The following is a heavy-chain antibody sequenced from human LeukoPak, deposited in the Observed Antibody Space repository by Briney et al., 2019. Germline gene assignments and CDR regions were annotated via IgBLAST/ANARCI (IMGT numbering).Heavy chain of an antibody. Sequence: KPGGSPRLSCAASGFTFSSYSMNWVRQAPGKGLEWVSSISSSSSYIYYADSVKGRFTISRDNAKNSLYLQMNSLRAEDTAVYYCARASGSSSWYPHDYWGQGTLVTVSS. CDR1: GFTFSSYS. CDR3: ARASGSSSWYPHDY. V-gene: IGHV3-21*01. J-gene: IGHJ4*02. D-gene: IGHD6-13*01. CDR2: ISSSSSYI.